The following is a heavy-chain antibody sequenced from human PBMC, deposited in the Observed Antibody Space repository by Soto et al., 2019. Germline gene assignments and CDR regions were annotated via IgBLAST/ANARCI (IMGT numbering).Heavy chain of an antibody. D-gene: IGHD1-1*01. CDR3: ARRTDDKASYGMDV. V-gene: IGHV3-7*01. CDR2: IKQDGSEK. J-gene: IGHJ6*02. Sequence: GGSLRLSCAASRFTFSSYWMAWVRQAPGKGLEWVANIKQDGSEKLYVDSVKGRFTISRDNAQKSLYLQMNSLRAEDTAVYFCARRTDDKASYGMDVWGQGTTVTVSS. CDR1: RFTFSSYW.